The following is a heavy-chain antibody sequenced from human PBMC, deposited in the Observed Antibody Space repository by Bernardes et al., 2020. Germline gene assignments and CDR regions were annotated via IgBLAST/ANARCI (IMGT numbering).Heavy chain of an antibody. Sequence: ASVKVSCKASGYTFTSYGISWVRQAPGQGLEWMGWISAYNGNTNYVQKLQGRVTMTTDTSTSTAFMELRSLRSDATAVYYCARDRGGYTEVGPSPFDYWGQGTLVTVSS. CDR2: ISAYNGNT. V-gene: IGHV1-18*01. CDR1: GYTFTSYG. J-gene: IGHJ4*02. D-gene: IGHD1-26*01. CDR3: ARDRGGYTEVGPSPFDY.